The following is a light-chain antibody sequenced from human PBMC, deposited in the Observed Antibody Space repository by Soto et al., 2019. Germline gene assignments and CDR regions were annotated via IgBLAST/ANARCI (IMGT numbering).Light chain of an antibody. CDR2: GAS. J-gene: IGKJ1*01. CDR3: QQYGSSLT. V-gene: IGKV3-20*01. CDR1: KSVSNY. Sequence: EVVLTQSPGTLSLSPGERATLACRASKSVSNYVAWYQQKSGQPPRLLIYGASSRASGIPDRFSGSGSGTDFPLTISRVELEDFAMYYCQQYGSSLTFGLGTKV.